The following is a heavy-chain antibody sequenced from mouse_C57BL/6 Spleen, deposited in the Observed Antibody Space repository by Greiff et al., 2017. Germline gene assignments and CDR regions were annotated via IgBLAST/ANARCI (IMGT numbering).Heavy chain of an antibody. V-gene: IGHV1-69*01. CDR2: IDPSDSYT. D-gene: IGHD1-1*01. J-gene: IGHJ3*01. Sequence: QVQLQQPGAELVMPGASVKLSCKASGYTFTSYWMHWVKQRPGQGLEWIGEIDPSDSYTNYNQKFKGKSTLTVDKSSSTAYMQLSSLTSEDSAVYYCARPCGSSPGGFAYWGQGTLVTVSA. CDR3: ARPCGSSPGGFAY. CDR1: GYTFTSYW.